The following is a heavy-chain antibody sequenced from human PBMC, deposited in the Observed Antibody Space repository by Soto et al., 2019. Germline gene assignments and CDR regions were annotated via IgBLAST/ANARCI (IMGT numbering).Heavy chain of an antibody. CDR1: GGSISSGDYY. CDR2: IYYSGST. V-gene: IGHV4-30-4*01. D-gene: IGHD5-12*01. Sequence: SETLSLTCTVSGGSISSGDYYWSWIRQPPGKGLEWIGYIYYSGSTYYNPSLKSRVTISVDTSKNQFSLKLSSVTAADTAVYYCASVLDGYPYYFDYWGPGILVTVSS. CDR3: ASVLDGYPYYFDY. J-gene: IGHJ4*02.